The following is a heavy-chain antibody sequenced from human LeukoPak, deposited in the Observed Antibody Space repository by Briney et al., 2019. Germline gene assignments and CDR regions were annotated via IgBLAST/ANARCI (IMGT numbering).Heavy chain of an antibody. J-gene: IGHJ6*03. Sequence: SETLSLTCTVSGGSISSYYWSWIRQPPGKGLEWIGYIYTSGSTNYNPSLKSRVTISVDTSKNQFSLKLSSVTAADTAVYYCTRRREYSSSRRRGDYYYYMDVWGKGTTVTVSS. CDR1: GGSISSYY. CDR3: TRRREYSSSRRRGDYYYYMDV. D-gene: IGHD6-6*01. V-gene: IGHV4-4*09. CDR2: IYTSGST.